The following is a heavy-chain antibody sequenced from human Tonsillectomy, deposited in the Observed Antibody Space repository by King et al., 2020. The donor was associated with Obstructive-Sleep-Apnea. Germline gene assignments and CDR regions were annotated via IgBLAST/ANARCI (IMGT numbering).Heavy chain of an antibody. CDR1: GFTFSNAW. CDR2: IKSKTDGGTT. V-gene: IGHV3-15*01. D-gene: IGHD6-19*01. J-gene: IGHJ4*02. CDR3: LERGWYYDY. Sequence: VQLVESGGGLVKPGGSLRLSCAASGFTFSNAWMSWVRQAPGKGLEWVGGIKSKTDGGTTDYAAPVKGRFTISRDDSKNTLYRQMNSLKTEDTAVYYCLERGWYYDYWGQRTLVTVSS.